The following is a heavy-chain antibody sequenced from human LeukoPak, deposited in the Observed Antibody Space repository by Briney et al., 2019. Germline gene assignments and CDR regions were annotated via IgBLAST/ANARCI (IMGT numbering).Heavy chain of an antibody. D-gene: IGHD5-18*01. J-gene: IGHJ4*02. V-gene: IGHV4-34*01. CDR2: INHSGST. CDR3: ARGGRGYSYGINDY. Sequence: SETLSLTCALYVGSFSGYYWSWIRQPPGKGLEWIGEINHSGSTNYNPSLKSRVTISVDTSKNQFSLKLSSVTAADTAVYYCARGGRGYSYGINDYWGQGTLVTVSS. CDR1: VGSFSGYY.